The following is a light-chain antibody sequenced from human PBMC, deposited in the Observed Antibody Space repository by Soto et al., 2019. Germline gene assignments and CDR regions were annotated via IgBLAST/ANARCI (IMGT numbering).Light chain of an antibody. J-gene: IGKJ4*01. CDR1: QSVSSSY. CDR3: QQYGSSPLT. CDR2: GAS. Sequence: EIVLTQSPGTLSLSPGERATLSCRASQSVSSSYLAWYQQKPGQAPRLLIYGASSRATGIPDRFSGSGSGTDFTLTIIRLEPKDFAVYYCQQYGSSPLTFVGGTKVEIK. V-gene: IGKV3-20*01.